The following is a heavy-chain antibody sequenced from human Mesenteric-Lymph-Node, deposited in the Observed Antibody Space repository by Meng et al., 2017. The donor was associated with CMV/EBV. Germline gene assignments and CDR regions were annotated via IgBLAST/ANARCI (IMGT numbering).Heavy chain of an antibody. Sequence: SETLSLTCTVSGGSISSSSYYWSWIRQPPGKGLEWIGEINHSGSTNYNPSLKSRVTISVDTSKNQFSLKLSSVTAADTAVYYCARGYSSSSFVYYYYGMDVWGQGTTVTVSS. V-gene: IGHV4-39*07. D-gene: IGHD6-6*01. CDR2: INHSGST. CDR3: ARGYSSSSFVYYYYGMDV. J-gene: IGHJ6*02. CDR1: GGSISSSSYY.